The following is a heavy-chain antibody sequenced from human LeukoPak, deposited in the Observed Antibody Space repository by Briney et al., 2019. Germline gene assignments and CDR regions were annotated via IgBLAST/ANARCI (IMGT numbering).Heavy chain of an antibody. D-gene: IGHD1-1*01. CDR1: GGSISSSNFY. Sequence: SETLSLTCTVSGGSISSSNFYWGWIRQPPGKGLEWIGSIYYSGSTYYNPSLKSRVTISVDTSKNQFSLKLSSVTAADTAVYYCARIRYSENIDYWGQGTLVTVSS. V-gene: IGHV4-39*01. CDR3: ARIRYSENIDY. J-gene: IGHJ4*02. CDR2: IYYSGST.